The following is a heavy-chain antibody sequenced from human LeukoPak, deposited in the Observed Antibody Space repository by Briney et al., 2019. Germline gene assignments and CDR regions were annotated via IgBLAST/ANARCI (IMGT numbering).Heavy chain of an antibody. CDR1: GFTFSSAW. D-gene: IGHD6-13*01. V-gene: IGHV3-15*07. CDR3: TRRSTEAGRQYFDS. Sequence: PGGSLRLSCAASGFTFSSAWMNWVRQAPGKGLEWVGRIKSETGGGTTDYAAPVKGTFTTSRDDSNTTLYLKRNSTKSEDTAVYYCTRRSTEAGRQYFDSWGQGTLVTASS. J-gene: IGHJ4*02. CDR2: IKSETGGGTT.